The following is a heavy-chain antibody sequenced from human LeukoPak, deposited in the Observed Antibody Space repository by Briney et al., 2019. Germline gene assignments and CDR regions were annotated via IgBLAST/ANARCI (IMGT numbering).Heavy chain of an antibody. D-gene: IGHD3-16*01. Sequence: GESLKISCKGSGYSFTSYWIGWVRQMPGKGLEWMGVIYPGDSDTRYSPSFQGQVTISADNSISTAYLQWSSLKASDTAMYYCARQITFGGVEFDPWGQGTLVTVSS. J-gene: IGHJ5*02. V-gene: IGHV5-51*01. CDR3: ARQITFGGVEFDP. CDR2: IYPGDSDT. CDR1: GYSFTSYW.